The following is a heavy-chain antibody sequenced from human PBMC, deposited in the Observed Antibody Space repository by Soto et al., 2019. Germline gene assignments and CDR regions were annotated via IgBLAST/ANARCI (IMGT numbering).Heavy chain of an antibody. D-gene: IGHD6-13*01. J-gene: IGHJ2*01. CDR1: GYTFTSYD. Sequence: SVNVYGKASGYTFTSYDITWVRQATVRGLEWMGRMNPNSGNTGYAQKFQGRVTMTRNTSIITTYMELRSLGSEDTAVYYCARRGIAAAGYYYYYYQDLWARGTLVRVYS. CDR2: MNPNSGNT. CDR3: ARRGIAAAGYYYYYYQDL. V-gene: IGHV1-8*01.